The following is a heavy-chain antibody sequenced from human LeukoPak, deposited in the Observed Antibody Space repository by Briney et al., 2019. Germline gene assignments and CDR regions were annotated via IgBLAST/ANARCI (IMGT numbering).Heavy chain of an antibody. J-gene: IGHJ5*02. CDR1: GGSISSGGYY. D-gene: IGHD2-2*01. V-gene: IGHV4-31*03. CDR2: IYYSGST. CDR3: ARMYCSSTIFSGGVNWFDP. Sequence: PSETLSLTCTVSGGSISSGGYYWSWIRQHPGKGLEWIGYIYYSGSTYYNPSLKSRVTISVDTSKNQFSLKLSSVTAADTAVYYCARMYCSSTIFSGGVNWFDPWGQGSLVTVSS.